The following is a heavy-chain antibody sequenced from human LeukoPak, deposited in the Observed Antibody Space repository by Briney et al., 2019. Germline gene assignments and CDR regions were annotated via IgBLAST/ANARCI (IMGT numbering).Heavy chain of an antibody. CDR3: ARALLVTTSGYFYYYMDV. J-gene: IGHJ6*03. V-gene: IGHV4-4*07. CDR2: IYSSGST. D-gene: IGHD2-8*02. Sequence: SETLSLTCAVSGGPIRNFYWTWIRQPVGKEPEWIGRIYSSGSTNYNPSLKSRLTLSVDMSKNQLSLQLRSVTAADTAVYYCARALLVTTSGYFYYYMDVWGTGTTVSVSS. CDR1: GGPIRNFY.